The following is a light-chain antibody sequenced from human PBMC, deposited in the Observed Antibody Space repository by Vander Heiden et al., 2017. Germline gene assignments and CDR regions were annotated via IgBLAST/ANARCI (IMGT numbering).Light chain of an antibody. Sequence: DIQMTQSPSSLSASVGDRVTITCRASQSISSYLNWYQQKPGKAHKLLIHAASSLQSGVPSRFSGSGSGTDFTLTISSLQPEDFATYYCQQSYSTPYTFGQGTKLEIK. CDR3: QQSYSTPYT. CDR2: AAS. J-gene: IGKJ2*01. V-gene: IGKV1-39*01. CDR1: QSISSY.